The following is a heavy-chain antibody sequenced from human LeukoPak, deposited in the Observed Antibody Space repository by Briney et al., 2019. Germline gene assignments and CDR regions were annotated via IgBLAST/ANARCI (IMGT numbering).Heavy chain of an antibody. V-gene: IGHV3-74*01. J-gene: IGHJ4*02. D-gene: IGHD3-10*01. Sequence: GGSLRLSCAASGFTFSSYWMHWVRQVPGKGLVWVSRINNDGRTTRYADSVKGRFTISRDNAKNTVYLQMNSLRAEDTAVYYCVRGGVTGSGTYYVLNWGQGTLITVSS. CDR2: INNDGRTT. CDR3: VRGGVTGSGTYYVLN. CDR1: GFTFSSYW.